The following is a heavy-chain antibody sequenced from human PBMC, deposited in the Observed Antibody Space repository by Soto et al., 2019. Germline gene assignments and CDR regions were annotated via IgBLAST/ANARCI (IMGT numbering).Heavy chain of an antibody. J-gene: IGHJ3*02. D-gene: IGHD3-22*01. CDR1: GGTFSSYA. CDR2: IIPIFGTA. CDR3: ARDSPGRTQDSSGYYDPDDAFDI. Sequence: SVKVSCKASGGTFSSYAISWVRQAPGQGLECMGGIIPIFGTANYAQKFQGRVTITAXXXXSXXXMXLXXLRXEXTAVYYCARDSPGRTQDSSGYYDPDDAFDIWG. V-gene: IGHV1-69*13.